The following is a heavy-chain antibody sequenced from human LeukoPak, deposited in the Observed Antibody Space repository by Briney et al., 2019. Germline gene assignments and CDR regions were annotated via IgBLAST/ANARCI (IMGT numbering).Heavy chain of an antibody. J-gene: IGHJ4*02. D-gene: IGHD3-10*01. CDR1: GFTFSSYW. CDR2: INSDGSST. Sequence: GGSLRLSCAASGFTFSSYWMHWVRQAPGEGLVWVPRINSDGSSTSYADSVKGRFTISRDNAKNTLYLQMNSLRAEDTAVYYCARARVNPPRSFDYWGQGTLLTVSS. CDR3: ARARVNPPRSFDY. V-gene: IGHV3-74*01.